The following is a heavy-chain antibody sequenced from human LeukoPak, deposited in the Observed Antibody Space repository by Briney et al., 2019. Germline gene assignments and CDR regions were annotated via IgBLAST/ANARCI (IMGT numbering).Heavy chain of an antibody. V-gene: IGHV3-73*01. J-gene: IGHJ4*02. CDR3: TGGTTVTTLDY. D-gene: IGHD4-17*01. CDR1: GFTFSDSA. CDR2: IRSKAGSYAT. Sequence: PGGSLKLSCVASGFTFSDSAMHWVRQASGKGLEWVARIRSKAGSYATEYAASVKGRFTISREDSQNTAYLQMNSLKTEATAVYYCTGGTTVTTLDYWGQGTLVTVSS.